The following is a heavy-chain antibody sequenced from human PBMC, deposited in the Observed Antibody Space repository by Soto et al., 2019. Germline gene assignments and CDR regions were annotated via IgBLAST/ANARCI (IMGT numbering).Heavy chain of an antibody. Sequence: SVKVSCKASGGTFSSYAVSWVRQAPGQGLEWMGGIIPIFGTANHAQKFQGRVTITADQSTSTAYMELSSLRSEDTAVYYCAREPVLRYFDWSRGCFDLWGQGTLVTVSS. CDR2: IIPIFGTA. V-gene: IGHV1-69*13. CDR1: GGTFSSYA. J-gene: IGHJ5*02. CDR3: AREPVLRYFDWSRGCFDL. D-gene: IGHD3-9*01.